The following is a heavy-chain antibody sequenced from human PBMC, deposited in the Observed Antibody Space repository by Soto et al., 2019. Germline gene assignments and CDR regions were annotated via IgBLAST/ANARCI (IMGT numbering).Heavy chain of an antibody. CDR3: ARIIGYCRNNDCSWTFDI. CDR1: GYSFISYW. Sequence: ESLKISCKTSGYSFISYWVAWVRQKPGKGLEWMGTFYPGDSTSTYSPSFQGQVTISVDKSISTAYLHLSSLKASDTAMYYCARIIGYCRNNDCSWTFDIWGQGTTVTVSS. J-gene: IGHJ3*02. CDR2: FYPGDSTS. V-gene: IGHV5-51*01. D-gene: IGHD2-2*03.